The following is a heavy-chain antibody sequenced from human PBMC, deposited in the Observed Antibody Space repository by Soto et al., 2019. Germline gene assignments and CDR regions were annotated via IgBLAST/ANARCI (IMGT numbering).Heavy chain of an antibody. CDR2: ISYDGSNK. D-gene: IGHD3-10*01. V-gene: IGHV3-30*18. Sequence: QVQLVESGGGVVQPGRSLRLSCAASGFTFSSYGMHWVRQAPGKGLEWVAVISYDGSNKYYADSVKGRFTISRDNSKNTLYLQMNSLRAEDTAVYYCAKKGGSGRLDFDPWGQGTLVTVSS. CDR1: GFTFSSYG. CDR3: AKKGGSGRLDFDP. J-gene: IGHJ5*02.